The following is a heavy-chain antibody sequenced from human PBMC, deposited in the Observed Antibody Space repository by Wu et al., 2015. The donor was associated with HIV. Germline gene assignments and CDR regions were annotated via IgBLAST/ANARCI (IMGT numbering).Heavy chain of an antibody. Sequence: QVQLLQSGAEVKKPGSSVKISCKASGGTFSSHAINWVRQATGQGLEWMGWTHPNSGNTGYALKFLGRVILTTNTSINTAYMEMTSLKTDDTAVYYCAKADQRGYDYGHWYFDFWGRGTLVTVSS. CDR3: AKADQRGYDYGHWYFDF. CDR2: THPNSGNT. J-gene: IGHJ2*01. CDR1: GGTFSSHA. D-gene: IGHD5-18*01. V-gene: IGHV1-8*02.